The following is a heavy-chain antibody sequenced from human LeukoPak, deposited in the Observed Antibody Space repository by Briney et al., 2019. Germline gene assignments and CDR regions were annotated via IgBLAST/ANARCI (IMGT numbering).Heavy chain of an antibody. V-gene: IGHV4-39*07. Sequence: SETLSLTCTVSGGSIASSSYYWGWIRQPPGKGLEWIGTIYYTGNTYYNPSLKSRVTISVDASKNQFSVNLSSVTAADTAVYYCARGRHSFDSTGYYSYYFDYWGQGTLVTVSS. CDR1: GGSIASSSYY. CDR3: ARGRHSFDSTGYYSYYFDY. J-gene: IGHJ4*02. CDR2: IYYTGNT. D-gene: IGHD3-22*01.